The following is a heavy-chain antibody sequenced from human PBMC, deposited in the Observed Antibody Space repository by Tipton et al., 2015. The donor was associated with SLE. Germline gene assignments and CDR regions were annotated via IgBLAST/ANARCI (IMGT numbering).Heavy chain of an antibody. CDR1: GGSFSGYF. D-gene: IGHD3-10*01. CDR2: INHSGTT. CDR3: ARTDYYGLAGN. Sequence: TLSLTCAVYGGSFSGYFLRWIRQLPDKGLEWIGEINHSGTTNCNPSLKSRFTISIDTSKNQFSLKLGTVTAAGTAVYYCARTDYYGLAGNWGQGTLVTVSS. J-gene: IGHJ4*02. V-gene: IGHV4-34*01.